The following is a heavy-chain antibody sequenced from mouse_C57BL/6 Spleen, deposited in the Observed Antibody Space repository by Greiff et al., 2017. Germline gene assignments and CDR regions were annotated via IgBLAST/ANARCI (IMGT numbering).Heavy chain of an antibody. D-gene: IGHD1-1*01. CDR2: IYPGSGST. J-gene: IGHJ2*01. V-gene: IGHV1-55*01. CDR1: GYTFTSYW. CDR3: APFGSSSYFDY. Sequence: QVQLQQPGAELVKPGASVKMSCKASGYTFTSYWITWVKQRPGQGLEWIGDIYPGSGSTNYNEKFKSKATLTVDTPSSTAYMQLSSLTSEDSAVYYCAPFGSSSYFDYWGQGTTLTVSS.